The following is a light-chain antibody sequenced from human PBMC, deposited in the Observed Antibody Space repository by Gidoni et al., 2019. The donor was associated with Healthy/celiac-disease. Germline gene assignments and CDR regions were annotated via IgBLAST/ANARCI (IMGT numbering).Light chain of an antibody. CDR1: KLVDKY. CDR2: QDS. J-gene: IGLJ2*01. V-gene: IGLV3-1*01. Sequence: SYELTQPPSASLSPGQTASITCSGDKLVDKYACWYQQKPGQSPVLVIYQDSKRPSGIPERFSGSNSGNTATLTISGTQAMDEADYYCQAWDSSSVVFGGGTKLTVL. CDR3: QAWDSSSVV.